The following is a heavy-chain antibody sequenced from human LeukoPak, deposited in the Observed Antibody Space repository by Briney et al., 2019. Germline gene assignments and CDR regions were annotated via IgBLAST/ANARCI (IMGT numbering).Heavy chain of an antibody. Sequence: PGGSLRLSCAASGFTFSSYAMSWVRQAPGKGLEWVSAISGSGGSTYYADSVKGRFTISRDNSKNTLYLQMNSLRAEDTAVYYCAYGNYVWGSYRYTSPFDYRGQGTLVTVSS. CDR2: ISGSGGST. D-gene: IGHD3-16*02. CDR1: GFTFSSYA. J-gene: IGHJ4*02. V-gene: IGHV3-23*01. CDR3: AYGNYVWGSYRYTSPFDY.